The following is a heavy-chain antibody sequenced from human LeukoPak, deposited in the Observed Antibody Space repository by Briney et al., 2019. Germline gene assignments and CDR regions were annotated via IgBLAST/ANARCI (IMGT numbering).Heavy chain of an antibody. CDR1: GFTFSSYE. V-gene: IGHV3-48*03. CDR3: LSEASVAAAGTPNLS. Sequence: PGGSLRLSCAASGFTFSSYEMNWVRQAPGKGLEWVSYISSSGSTIYYADSVKGRFTISRDNAKNSLYLQMNSLRAEDTAVYYCLSEASVAAAGTPNLSWGQGTLVTVSS. CDR2: ISSSGSTI. J-gene: IGHJ5*02. D-gene: IGHD6-13*01.